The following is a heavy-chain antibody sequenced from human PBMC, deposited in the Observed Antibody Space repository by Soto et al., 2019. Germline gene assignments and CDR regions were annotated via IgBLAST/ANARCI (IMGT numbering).Heavy chain of an antibody. V-gene: IGHV4-31*03. CDR1: GASLSSASYY. Sequence: PPEPLSLTCTVPGASLSSASYYWTCIRQPPAKGLEWIGYISSGGSTYYNPSLTSRVDMSMDTSEKQFSLRLTSVTAADTALYFCARDMGSERWFLDSLGRGTLVT. CDR3: ARDMGSERWFLDS. D-gene: IGHD2-15*01. CDR2: ISSGGST. J-gene: IGHJ4*02.